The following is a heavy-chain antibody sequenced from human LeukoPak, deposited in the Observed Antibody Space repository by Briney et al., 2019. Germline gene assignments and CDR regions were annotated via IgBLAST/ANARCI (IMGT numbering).Heavy chain of an antibody. V-gene: IGHV3-30-3*01. D-gene: IGHD5-24*01. CDR2: ISYDGSDK. CDR1: GFTFSSYA. CDR3: TKDQPMATTGVPGALDY. Sequence: GGSLRLSCAASGFTFSSYAMHWVRQAPGKGLEWVAVISYDGSDKYYADSVKGRFTISRDNAKNTLYLQMNSLRAEDTAVYYCTKDQPMATTGVPGALDYWGQGTLVTVSS. J-gene: IGHJ4*02.